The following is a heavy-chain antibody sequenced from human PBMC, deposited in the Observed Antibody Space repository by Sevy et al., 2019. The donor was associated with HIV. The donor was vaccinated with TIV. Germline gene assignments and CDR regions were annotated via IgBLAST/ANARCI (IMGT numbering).Heavy chain of an antibody. CDR2: IYYSGST. V-gene: IGHV4-59*01. D-gene: IGHD2-15*01. Sequence: SETLSLTCTVSGGSISSYYWSWIRQPPGKGLEWIGYIYYSGSTNYNPSLKSRVTISVDTSKNQFSLKLSSVTAADTAVYYCARSGASWNPENYFDYWGQGTLVTVSS. J-gene: IGHJ4*02. CDR1: GGSISSYY. CDR3: ARSGASWNPENYFDY.